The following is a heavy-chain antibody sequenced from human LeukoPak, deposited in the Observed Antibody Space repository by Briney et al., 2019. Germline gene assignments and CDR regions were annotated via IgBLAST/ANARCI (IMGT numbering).Heavy chain of an antibody. D-gene: IGHD6-6*01. J-gene: IGHJ6*03. Sequence: ASVKVSCKSSGYMFTSHGIHWLRQAPGQGLEWMGWISAQNGNTNYMQQFLGRVTMTRDTSASTAYMELRSLRSDDTAVYYCARFSSSNVMDVWGKGTTVTVSS. CDR3: ARFSSSNVMDV. CDR1: GYMFTSHG. CDR2: ISAQNGNT. V-gene: IGHV1-18*01.